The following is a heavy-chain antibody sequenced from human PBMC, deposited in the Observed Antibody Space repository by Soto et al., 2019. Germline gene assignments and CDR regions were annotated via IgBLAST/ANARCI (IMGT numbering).Heavy chain of an antibody. CDR2: IKSKALGGTT. CDR1: GFAFSNVW. J-gene: IGHJ4*01. D-gene: IGHD3-22*01. V-gene: IGHV3-15*07. Sequence: EVQLVESGGGLVKPGGSLRLSCAGSGFAFSNVWINWVRQTPGKGLEWVGRIKSKALGGTTDFAAPVRGRFAITRDDSRNMAYMQMNSLNTEDTAVYYCTTDSYSTMIEVRFDYWGHGTLVTVSS. CDR3: TTDSYSTMIEVRFDY.